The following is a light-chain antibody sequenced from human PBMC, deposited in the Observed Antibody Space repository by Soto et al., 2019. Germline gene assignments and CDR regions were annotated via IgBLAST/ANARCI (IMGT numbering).Light chain of an antibody. V-gene: IGKV1-9*01. CDR3: QQFKSYPLN. Sequence: IQLTQSPSSLSTSVRDRVTITCRASQGISSYLSWYHQKPVKAPKLLIYASSTLQTGFPSMFSGIGSGTNFTLTIRSLQPEDFATYYCQQFKSYPLNFGGGTKV. CDR2: ASS. J-gene: IGKJ4*01. CDR1: QGISSY.